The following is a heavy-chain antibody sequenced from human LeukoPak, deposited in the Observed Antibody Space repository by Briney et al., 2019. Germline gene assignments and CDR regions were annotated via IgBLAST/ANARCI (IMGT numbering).Heavy chain of an antibody. J-gene: IGHJ4*02. V-gene: IGHV3-30*04. CDR3: ARGQDGSGSRRYYFDY. D-gene: IGHD3-10*01. CDR1: GFTFSSYA. CDR2: ISYDGSNK. Sequence: GRSLRLSCAASGFTFSSYAMHWVRQAPGKGLEWVAVISYDGSNKYYVDSVKGRFTISRDNSKNTLYLQMNSLRAEDTAVYYCARGQDGSGSRRYYFDYWGQGTLVTVSS.